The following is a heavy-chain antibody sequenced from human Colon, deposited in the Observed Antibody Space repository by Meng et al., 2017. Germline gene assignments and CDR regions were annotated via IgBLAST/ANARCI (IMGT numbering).Heavy chain of an antibody. CDR2: INHSGST. Sequence: QWGSGLLKPLGPLSLPLPVYGVSFSGYDWSWIRQPPGKGLEWIGEINHSGSTNYNPSLKSRVTISVDTSKNQFSLKLSSVTAADTAVYYCARERLSSGWYGGRWFDPWGQGTLVTVSS. J-gene: IGHJ5*02. CDR1: GVSFSGYD. D-gene: IGHD6-19*01. CDR3: ARERLSSGWYGGRWFDP. V-gene: IGHV4-34*01.